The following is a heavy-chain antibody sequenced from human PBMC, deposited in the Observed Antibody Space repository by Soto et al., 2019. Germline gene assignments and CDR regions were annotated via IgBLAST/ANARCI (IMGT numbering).Heavy chain of an antibody. D-gene: IGHD2-2*01. Sequence: GSLRLSCAASGFTFSSYAMSWVRQAPGKGLEWVSAISGSGGSTYYADSVKGRFTISRDNSKNTLYLQMNSLRAEDTAVYYCAKREIVVVPAAPVDAFDIWGQGTMVTVSS. CDR3: AKREIVVVPAAPVDAFDI. J-gene: IGHJ3*02. CDR1: GFTFSSYA. V-gene: IGHV3-23*01. CDR2: ISGSGGST.